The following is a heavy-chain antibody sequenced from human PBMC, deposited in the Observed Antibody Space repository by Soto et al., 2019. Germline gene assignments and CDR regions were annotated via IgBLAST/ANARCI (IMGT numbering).Heavy chain of an antibody. Sequence: EVQLVESGGGLVQPGGSLRLSCAASGFTFSSYWMSWVRQAPGKGLEWVANIKQDGSEKYYVDSVKGRFTISRDNAKSSLYLQMNSLRAEDTAVYYCARDFKYCSSTSCYYFDYWGQGTLVTVSS. D-gene: IGHD2-2*01. V-gene: IGHV3-7*01. CDR2: IKQDGSEK. CDR1: GFTFSSYW. J-gene: IGHJ4*02. CDR3: ARDFKYCSSTSCYYFDY.